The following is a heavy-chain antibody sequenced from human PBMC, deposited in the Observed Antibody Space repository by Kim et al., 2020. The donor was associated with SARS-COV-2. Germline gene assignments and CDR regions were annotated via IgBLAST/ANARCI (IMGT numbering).Heavy chain of an antibody. D-gene: IGHD3-9*01. V-gene: IGHV4-34*01. CDR1: GGSFSGYY. CDR2: INHSGST. CDR3: ARGPTPDELRYFDWLPRYYYYGMDV. Sequence: SETLSLTCAVYGGSFSGYYWSWIRQPPGKGLEWIGEINHSGSTNYNPSLKSRVTISVDTSKNQFSLKLSSVTAADTAVYYCARGPTPDELRYFDWLPRYYYYGMDVWSQGTTVTGSS. J-gene: IGHJ6*02.